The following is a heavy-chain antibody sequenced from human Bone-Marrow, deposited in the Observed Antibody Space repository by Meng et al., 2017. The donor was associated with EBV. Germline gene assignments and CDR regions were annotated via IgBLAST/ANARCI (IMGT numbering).Heavy chain of an antibody. V-gene: IGHV1-69*06. Sequence: VQLAASGGEGKKPGSLVSVSSKASGAIFTHLDFTWVRQVPGKGLEWMGGFLPSLGAANYAQKFHGRLTITADKSTTAAFMELRSLRVDDTAVYFCARDGIAVPGGSNWFDPWGQGTLVTVSS. CDR1: GAIFTHLD. CDR3: ARDGIAVPGGSNWFDP. J-gene: IGHJ5*02. D-gene: IGHD6-19*01. CDR2: FLPSLGAA.